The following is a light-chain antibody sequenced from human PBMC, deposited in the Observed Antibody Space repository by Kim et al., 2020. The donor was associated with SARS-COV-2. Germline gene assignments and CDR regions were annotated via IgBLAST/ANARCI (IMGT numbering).Light chain of an antibody. CDR3: QQRSNWPLT. CDR1: QSVSSY. J-gene: IGKJ4*01. V-gene: IGKV3-11*01. Sequence: LSPGERATISCTASQSVSSYLAWYQQKPGQAPRLLIYEASNRATGIPARFRGSGSGTDFTLTISSLEPEDFAVYYCQQRSNWPLTFGGGTKVEIK. CDR2: EAS.